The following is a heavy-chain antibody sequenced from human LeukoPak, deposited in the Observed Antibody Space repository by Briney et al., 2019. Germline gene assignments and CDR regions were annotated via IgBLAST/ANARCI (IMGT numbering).Heavy chain of an antibody. CDR1: GHSFTTFW. D-gene: IGHD5-12*01. V-gene: IGHV5-51*01. Sequence: GESLKISCKVSGHSFTTFWIGWVRQMPGKGLEWMGIIYPGDSDVRYSPSFEGQVTISVDRYLTTAYLQWSSLKASDTAMYYCARYSSGSANYYFHEWGQGTLVTVSS. J-gene: IGHJ4*02. CDR3: ARYSSGSANYYFHE. CDR2: IYPGDSDV.